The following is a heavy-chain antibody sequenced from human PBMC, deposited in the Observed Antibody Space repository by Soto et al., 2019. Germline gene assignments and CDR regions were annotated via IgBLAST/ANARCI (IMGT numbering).Heavy chain of an antibody. CDR2: IYPGDSQI. J-gene: IGHJ4*02. CDR3: ARGSGSYSE. CDR1: GYSFSSYW. Sequence: EVQLVQSGAEVKKPGESLSISCEASGYSFSSYWITWVRQVPGRGLEWMGRIYPGDSQINYNPSFRGRVTISVDKSTRTAYVQLRSLKASDTGMYYCARGSGSYSEWGQGTLVTVSS. V-gene: IGHV5-10-1*01. D-gene: IGHD3-10*01.